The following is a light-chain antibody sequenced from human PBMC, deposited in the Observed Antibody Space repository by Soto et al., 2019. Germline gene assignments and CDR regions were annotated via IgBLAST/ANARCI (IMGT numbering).Light chain of an antibody. V-gene: IGLV1-40*01. CDR2: GTN. Sequence: QSVLTQPPSVSGAPGQRVAISCTGSSSNIETNYDVHWYHHLPGTAPKLLIYGTNNRPSGVPDRFSGSRSGTSASLAITGLQAEDEGDYYCSSYAGSNNVFGTGTKLTVL. CDR1: SSNIETNYD. J-gene: IGLJ1*01. CDR3: SSYAGSNNV.